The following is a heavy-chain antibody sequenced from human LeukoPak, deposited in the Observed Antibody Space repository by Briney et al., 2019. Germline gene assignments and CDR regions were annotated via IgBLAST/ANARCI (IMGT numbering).Heavy chain of an antibody. Sequence: GGSLRLSCVASGFTFNIYTMTWVRQAPGKGLEWVSAIRGSGDSTYYADSVKGRFTISRDNSKNTVYLQMNSLRAEDTAVYYCARFAEPPQYFDYWGQGTLVTVSS. J-gene: IGHJ4*02. CDR2: IRGSGDST. CDR1: GFTFNIYT. D-gene: IGHD3-10*01. V-gene: IGHV3-23*01. CDR3: ARFAEPPQYFDY.